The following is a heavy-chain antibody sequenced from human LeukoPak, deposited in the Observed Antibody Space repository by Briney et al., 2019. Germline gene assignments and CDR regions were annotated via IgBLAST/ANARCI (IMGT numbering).Heavy chain of an antibody. CDR3: ARPTYYYGSGRARPMDV. CDR1: GGSFSGYY. J-gene: IGHJ6*04. V-gene: IGHV4-34*01. Sequence: SETLSLTCAVYGGSFSGYYWSWIRQPPGKGLEWIGEINHSGSTNYNPSLKSRVTISVDTSKNQFSLKLSSVTAADTAVYYCARPTYYYGSGRARPMDVWGKGTTVTISS. CDR2: INHSGST. D-gene: IGHD3-10*01.